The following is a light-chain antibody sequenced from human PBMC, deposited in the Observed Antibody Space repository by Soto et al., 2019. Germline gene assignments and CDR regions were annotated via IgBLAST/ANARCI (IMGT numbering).Light chain of an antibody. CDR1: QDISDH. Sequence: DFQMTQSPSSLSASVGDRVTITCRASQDISDHLAWYQQKPGKVPNLLIYAASTLQSGVPSRFSGGGSGTDFNLPISSLQPEDVATYYCQKYNTTPRTFGQGTKVELK. CDR3: QKYNTTPRT. CDR2: AAS. J-gene: IGKJ1*01. V-gene: IGKV1-27*01.